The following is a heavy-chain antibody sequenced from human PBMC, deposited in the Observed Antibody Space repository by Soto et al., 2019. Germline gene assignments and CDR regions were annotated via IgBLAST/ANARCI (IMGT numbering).Heavy chain of an antibody. V-gene: IGHV3-66*01. CDR2: VYSGAST. J-gene: IGHJ5*02. CDR1: GFTVSNSY. CDR3: VRDRFTIFGVAENRFDP. D-gene: IGHD3-3*01. Sequence: PGGCLRLSCAASGFTVSNSYMSWIHQAPGKGLEWLSIVYSGASTYYAGSVKGRFTISRDSSKNTIYLQMNSLGADDTAVYYCVRDRFTIFGVAENRFDPWGQGTLVTVSS.